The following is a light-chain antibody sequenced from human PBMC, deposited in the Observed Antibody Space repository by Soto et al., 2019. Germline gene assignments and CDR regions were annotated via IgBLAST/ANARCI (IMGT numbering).Light chain of an antibody. CDR1: QSISGRY. CDR2: DAS. V-gene: IGKV3-20*01. J-gene: IGKJ4*01. Sequence: ETVLTQSPGTLSLSPGERASLSCRASQSISGRYLAWYQQKPGQAPRLLIYDASSRATGIPDRFSGSGSGTDFILTISRLEPEDFAVYYCQQYASSPLTFGGGTKVAIK. CDR3: QQYASSPLT.